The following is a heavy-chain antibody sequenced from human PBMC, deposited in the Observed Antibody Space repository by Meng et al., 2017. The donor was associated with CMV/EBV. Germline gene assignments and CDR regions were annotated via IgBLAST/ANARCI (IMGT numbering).Heavy chain of an antibody. CDR2: MNPNSGNT. J-gene: IGHJ6*02. V-gene: IGHV1-8*03. CDR1: GYTFTSYD. Sequence: ASVKVSCKASGYTFTSYDINWVRQATGQGLEWMGWMNPNSGNTGYAQKFQGRVTITRNTSISTAYMELSSLRSEDTAVYYCAKVSRESCYYCGMDVWGQGTTVTVSS. D-gene: IGHD2-2*01. CDR3: AKVSRESCYYCGMDV.